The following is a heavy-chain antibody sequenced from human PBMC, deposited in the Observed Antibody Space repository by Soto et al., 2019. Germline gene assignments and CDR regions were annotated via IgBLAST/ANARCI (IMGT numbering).Heavy chain of an antibody. J-gene: IGHJ3*02. Sequence: GESLKISCKGSGYSFTSHWIDWVRQMPGKGLEWMGIIYPGDSDTRYSPSFQGQVTISADKSISTAYLQWSSLKASDTAMYYCTRLNYYDSSGYPAYDAFDIWGQGTMVTVSS. CDR1: GYSFTSHW. CDR3: TRLNYYDSSGYPAYDAFDI. CDR2: IYPGDSDT. V-gene: IGHV5-51*01. D-gene: IGHD3-22*01.